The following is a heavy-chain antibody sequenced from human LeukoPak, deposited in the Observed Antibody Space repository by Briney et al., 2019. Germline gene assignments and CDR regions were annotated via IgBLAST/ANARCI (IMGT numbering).Heavy chain of an antibody. CDR1: GGSISSGSYY. CDR3: ARDSNDSSGYYYGLFDY. Sequence: SETLSLACTVSGGSISSGSYYWSWIRQPAGKGLEWIGRIYTSGSTNYNPSLKSRVAISVDTSKNQFSLKLSSVTAADTAVYYCARDSNDSSGYYYGLFDYWGQGTLVTVSS. D-gene: IGHD3-22*01. CDR2: IYTSGST. V-gene: IGHV4-61*02. J-gene: IGHJ4*02.